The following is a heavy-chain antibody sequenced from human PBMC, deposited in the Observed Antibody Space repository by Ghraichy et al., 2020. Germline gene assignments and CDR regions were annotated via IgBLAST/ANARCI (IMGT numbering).Heavy chain of an antibody. J-gene: IGHJ4*02. CDR1: GFTFSSYA. V-gene: IGHV3-64*01. CDR2: ISSNGGST. Sequence: GSLRLSCAASGFTFSSYAMHWVRQAPGKGLEYVSAISSNGGSTYYANSVKGRFTISRDNSKNTLYLQMGSLRAEDMAVYYCARRGSSGYYVNWGQGTLVTVSS. D-gene: IGHD3-22*01. CDR3: ARRGSSGYYVN.